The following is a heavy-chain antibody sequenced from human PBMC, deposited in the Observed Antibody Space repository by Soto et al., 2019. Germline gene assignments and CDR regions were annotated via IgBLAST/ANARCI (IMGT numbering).Heavy chain of an antibody. CDR1: GFTFSSYG. V-gene: IGHV3-33*01. Sequence: QVQLVESGGGVVQPGRSLRLSCAASGFTFSSYGMHWVRQAPGKGLEWVAVIWYDGSNKYYADSVKGRFTISRDNSKNTLYLQMNSLRAEDTAVYYCARDMDYGADAFGIWGQGTMFTVSS. D-gene: IGHD4-17*01. CDR2: IWYDGSNK. CDR3: ARDMDYGADAFGI. J-gene: IGHJ3*02.